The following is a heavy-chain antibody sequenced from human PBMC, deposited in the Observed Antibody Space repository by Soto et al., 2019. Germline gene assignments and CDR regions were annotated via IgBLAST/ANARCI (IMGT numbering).Heavy chain of an antibody. J-gene: IGHJ3*02. D-gene: IGHD2-15*01. CDR1: GYTFTSYG. CDR2: ISAYNGNT. CDR3: ARDVGRYCSGGSCYSDAFDI. Sequence: GASVKVSCKASGYTFTSYGISWVRQAPGQGLEWMGWISAYNGNTNYAQKLQGRVTMTTDTSTSTAYMELRSLRSDDTAVYYCARDVGRYCSGGSCYSDAFDIWGQGTMVTVSS. V-gene: IGHV1-18*01.